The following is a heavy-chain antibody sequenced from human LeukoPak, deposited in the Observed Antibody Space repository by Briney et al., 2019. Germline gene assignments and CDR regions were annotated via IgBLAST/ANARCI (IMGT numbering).Heavy chain of an antibody. CDR2: FDPEDGET. J-gene: IGHJ4*02. CDR3: ATDYYYDSSGSYYTVDY. CDR1: GYTLTELS. Sequence: ASVKDSCKVSGYTLTELSMHWVRQAPGKGLEWMGGFDPEDGETFYAQKFQGRVTMTEDTSTDTAYMELSSLRSEDTAVYYCATDYYYDSSGSYYTVDYWGQGTLVTVSS. V-gene: IGHV1-24*01. D-gene: IGHD3-22*01.